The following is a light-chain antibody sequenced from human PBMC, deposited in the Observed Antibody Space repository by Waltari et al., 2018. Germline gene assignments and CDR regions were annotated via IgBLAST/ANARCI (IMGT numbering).Light chain of an antibody. CDR2: VAS. CDR1: QSVSSN. Sequence: EIVMTQSPATLSVSPGERATLSCRASQSVSSNLAWYQQKTGQAPRLLIYVASTRATGIPARFSGSGSGTEFTLTISSLQSEDFVVYYCQQYNNWPPVTFGGGTKVEIK. J-gene: IGKJ4*01. CDR3: QQYNNWPPVT. V-gene: IGKV3-15*01.